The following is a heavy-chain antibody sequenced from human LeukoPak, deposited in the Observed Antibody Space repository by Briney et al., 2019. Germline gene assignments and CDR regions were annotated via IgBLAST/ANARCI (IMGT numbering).Heavy chain of an antibody. Sequence: GRSLRLSCAASGFTFSSYAMYWVRQAPGKGLEWVAVISYDGSNKYYADSVKGRSTISRDNSKSTLYLQMNSLRAEDTAVYYCASRKDTPHLPDYWGQGTLVTVSS. D-gene: IGHD5-18*01. CDR3: ASRKDTPHLPDY. V-gene: IGHV3-30-3*01. CDR2: ISYDGSNK. J-gene: IGHJ4*02. CDR1: GFTFSSYA.